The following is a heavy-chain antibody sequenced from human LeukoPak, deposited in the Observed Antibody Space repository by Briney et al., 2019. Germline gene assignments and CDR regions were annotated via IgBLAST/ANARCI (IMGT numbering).Heavy chain of an antibody. V-gene: IGHV1-46*01. J-gene: IGHJ4*02. CDR3: ARGQYSGYDSVDF. CDR2: INPSGGTT. Sequence: ASVKVSCKASGYTFTSYYLHWVRQAPGQGLEWMGIINPSGGTTSYAQKFQGRVTTTRDTSTSTVYMELSSLRSEDMAVYYCARGQYSGYDSVDFWGQGTLATVSS. CDR1: GYTFTSYY. D-gene: IGHD5-12*01.